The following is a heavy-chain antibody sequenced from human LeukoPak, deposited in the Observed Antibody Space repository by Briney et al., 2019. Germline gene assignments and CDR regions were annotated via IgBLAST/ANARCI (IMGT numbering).Heavy chain of an antibody. Sequence: PGASVKVSCKASGYTFSRYYMHWVRQAPGQGLEWMGIINPSVGSTSYAQKFQGRVTMTRDTSTRIVYMELSSLRSEDTAVYYCARWGASGLALIYYYGMDVWAKGPRSPSP. D-gene: IGHD3/OR15-3a*01. CDR2: INPSVGST. V-gene: IGHV1-46*01. CDR1: GYTFSRYY. CDR3: ARWGASGLALIYYYGMDV. J-gene: IGHJ6*02.